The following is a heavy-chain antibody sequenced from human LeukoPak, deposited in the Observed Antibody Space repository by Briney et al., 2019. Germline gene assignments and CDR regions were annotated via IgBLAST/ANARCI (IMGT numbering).Heavy chain of an antibody. CDR2: IIPIFGTA. D-gene: IGHD2-2*01. V-gene: IGHV1-69*05. J-gene: IGHJ3*02. Sequence: SVKVSCKASGGTFSSYAISWVRQAPGQGLEWMGGIIPIFGTANYAQKFQGRVTITTDESTSTAYMELSSLRSDDTAVYYCARVRFYCSSTSCYYHAFDIWGQGTMVTVSS. CDR1: GGTFSSYA. CDR3: ARVRFYCSSTSCYYHAFDI.